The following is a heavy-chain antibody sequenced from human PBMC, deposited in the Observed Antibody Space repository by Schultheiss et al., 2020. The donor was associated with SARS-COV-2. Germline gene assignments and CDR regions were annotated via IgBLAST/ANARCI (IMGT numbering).Heavy chain of an antibody. Sequence: GGSLRLSCAASGFTFSSYAMHWVRQAPGKGLEWVAVISYDGSNKYYADSVKGRFTISRDNSKNTLFLQMNSLRADDTALYYCARDGRGANWNYDYWGQGTLVTVSS. D-gene: IGHD1-7*01. CDR1: GFTFSSYA. V-gene: IGHV3-30-3*01. J-gene: IGHJ4*02. CDR2: ISYDGSNK. CDR3: ARDGRGANWNYDY.